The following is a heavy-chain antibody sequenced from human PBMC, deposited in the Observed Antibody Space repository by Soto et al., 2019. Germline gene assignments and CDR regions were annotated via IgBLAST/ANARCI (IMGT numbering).Heavy chain of an antibody. V-gene: IGHV3-23*01. Sequence: EVQLLESGGALVQPGGSLRLSCAASGFTFSNHAMNWVRQAPGKGLGWVSTISDSGSTYYADSVKGRFTISRDNSKNTLYLQLHSLRAEDTAVYYCARDPGGHYCTSTSCLYFFDHWGQGTLVIVSS. J-gene: IGHJ4*02. CDR1: GFTFSNHA. D-gene: IGHD2-2*01. CDR2: ISDSGST. CDR3: ARDPGGHYCTSTSCLYFFDH.